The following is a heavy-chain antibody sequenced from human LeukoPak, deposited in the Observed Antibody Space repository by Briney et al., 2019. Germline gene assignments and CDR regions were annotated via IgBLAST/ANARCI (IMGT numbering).Heavy chain of an antibody. D-gene: IGHD5-18*01. Sequence: SETLSLTCAVYGGSFSGYYWSWIRQPPGKGLEWIGEINHSGSINYNPSLKSRVTISVDTSKNQFSLKLSSVTAADTAVYYCAREGYHAPVWGQGTLVTVSS. J-gene: IGHJ4*02. CDR3: AREGYHAPV. V-gene: IGHV4-34*01. CDR1: GGSFSGYY. CDR2: INHSGSI.